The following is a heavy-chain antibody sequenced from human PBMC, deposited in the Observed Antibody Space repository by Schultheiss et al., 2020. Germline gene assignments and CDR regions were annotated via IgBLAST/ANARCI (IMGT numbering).Heavy chain of an antibody. Sequence: GSLRLSCAVYGGSFSGYSWSWIRQPPGKGLEWIGEINHSGSANYNASLKSRVTVSLDTSKNRFSLKVISVTAADTAVYYCARTLITMVRGVIITLDYGMDVWGQGTTVTVSS. CDR1: GGSFSGYS. J-gene: IGHJ6*02. V-gene: IGHV4-34*01. D-gene: IGHD3-10*01. CDR2: INHSGSA. CDR3: ARTLITMVRGVIITLDYGMDV.